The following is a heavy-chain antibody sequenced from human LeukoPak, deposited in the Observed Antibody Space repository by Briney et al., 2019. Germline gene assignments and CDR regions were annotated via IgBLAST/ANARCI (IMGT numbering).Heavy chain of an antibody. CDR3: ARTSGDPFDY. J-gene: IGHJ4*02. CDR2: INEDGGEK. Sequence: GGSLRLSCAASGFSFRTYWMSWVRQAPGKGLEWVANINEDGGEKYYADSVKGRFIISRDNARNSLYVQMNNLRAEDTAVYYCARTSGDPFDYWGQGTLVAVSS. CDR1: GFSFRTYW. D-gene: IGHD4-17*01. V-gene: IGHV3-7*01.